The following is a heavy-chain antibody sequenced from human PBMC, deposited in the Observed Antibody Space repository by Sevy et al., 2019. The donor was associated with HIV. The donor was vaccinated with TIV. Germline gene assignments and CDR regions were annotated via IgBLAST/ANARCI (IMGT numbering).Heavy chain of an antibody. CDR2: ISSSSSYI. V-gene: IGHV3-21*01. CDR3: ASKNSKNRYYYYGMDV. CDR1: GFTFSSYS. D-gene: IGHD3-22*01. J-gene: IGHJ6*02. Sequence: GGSLRLSCAASGFTFSSYSMNWVRQAPGKGLEWVSSISSSSSYIYYADSVKGRFTISRDKAKNSLYLQMNSLRAEDTAVYYCASKNSKNRYYYYGMDVWGQGTTVTVSS.